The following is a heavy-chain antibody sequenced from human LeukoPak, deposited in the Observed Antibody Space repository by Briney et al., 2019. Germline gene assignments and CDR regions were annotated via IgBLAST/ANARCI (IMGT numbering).Heavy chain of an antibody. J-gene: IGHJ4*02. Sequence: PGGSLRLSCAASGFTFSSYSMNWVRQAPGKGLEWVSAISGSGGSTYYADSVKGRFTISRDNSKNTLYLQMNSLRAEDTAVYYCAKLHPPLSIYGPFDYWGQGTLVTVSS. V-gene: IGHV3-23*01. CDR1: GFTFSSYS. CDR2: ISGSGGST. CDR3: AKLHPPLSIYGPFDY. D-gene: IGHD2/OR15-2a*01.